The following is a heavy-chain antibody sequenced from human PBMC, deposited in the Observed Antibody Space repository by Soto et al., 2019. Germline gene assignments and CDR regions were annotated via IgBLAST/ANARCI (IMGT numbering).Heavy chain of an antibody. CDR3: ARGDSNSWSDF. CDR2: ISYDGTNK. V-gene: IGHV3-30*01. Sequence: QVQLVEFGGGVVQPGRSLRLSCAASGFTFRSYAMDWVRQAPGKGVEWVAVISYDGTNKYYADSVKGRFTISRDNSKNTLSLQMNSLRPDDTAVYYCARGDSNSWSDFWGQGTLVTVSS. CDR1: GFTFRSYA. D-gene: IGHD6-13*01. J-gene: IGHJ4*02.